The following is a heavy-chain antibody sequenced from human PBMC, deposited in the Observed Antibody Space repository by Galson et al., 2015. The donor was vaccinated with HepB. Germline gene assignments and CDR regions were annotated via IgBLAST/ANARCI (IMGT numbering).Heavy chain of an antibody. V-gene: IGHV3-30*04. CDR2: ISHDGRTK. D-gene: IGHD6-19*01. J-gene: IGHJ4*02. Sequence: RQAPGKGLEWVAIISHDGRTKYYAYSMKGRFTISRDNSKNTLYLQMNSLRSEDTAVYYCARERGAGWYEGLDYWGQGTLVTVSS. CDR3: ARERGAGWYEGLDY.